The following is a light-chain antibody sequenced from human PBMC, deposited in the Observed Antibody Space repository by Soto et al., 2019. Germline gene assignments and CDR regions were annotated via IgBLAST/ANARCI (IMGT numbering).Light chain of an antibody. J-gene: IGLJ3*02. CDR1: TGAVTSGHY. CDR3: LLSYSGTRV. Sequence: QAVVTQEPSLTVSPGGTVTLTCGSSTGAVTSGHYPYWFQQKPGQAPRTLIYDTNNKDSWTPARFSGSLLAGTAALTLSGAQPEDEAEYYCLLSYSGTRVFGGGTKLTVL. CDR2: DTN. V-gene: IGLV7-46*01.